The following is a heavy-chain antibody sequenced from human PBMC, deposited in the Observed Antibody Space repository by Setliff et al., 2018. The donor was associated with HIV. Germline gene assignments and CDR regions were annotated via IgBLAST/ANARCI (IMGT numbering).Heavy chain of an antibody. Sequence: GGSLRLSCAASGFTFSNAWMSWVRQAPGKGLEWVGRIKNYTDSVKGRFTISRDNSKNTLYLQMDSLRAEDTAVYYCTKNLYSSRWSPLDYWGQGTLVTVSS. CDR2: GRIK. CDR3: TKNLYSSRWSPLDY. D-gene: IGHD6-13*01. V-gene: IGHV3-66*02. J-gene: IGHJ4*02. CDR1: GFTFSNAW.